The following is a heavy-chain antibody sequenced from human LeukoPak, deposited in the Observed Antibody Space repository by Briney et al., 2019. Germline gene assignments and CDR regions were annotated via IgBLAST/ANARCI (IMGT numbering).Heavy chain of an antibody. CDR3: ARHCSSTSWFDY. J-gene: IGHJ4*02. CDR2: ISGSGGST. Sequence: PGVSLRLSCAASGFTFSSYAMSWVRQAPGKGLEWVSAISGSGGSTYYADSVKGRFTISRDNSKNTLYLQMNSLRAEDTAVYYCARHCSSTSWFDYWGQGTLVTVSS. CDR1: GFTFSSYA. V-gene: IGHV3-23*01. D-gene: IGHD2-2*01.